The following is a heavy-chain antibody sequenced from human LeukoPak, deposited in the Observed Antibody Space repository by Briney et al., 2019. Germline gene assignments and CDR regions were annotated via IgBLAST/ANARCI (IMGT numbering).Heavy chain of an antibody. Sequence: GGSLRLSCAASGFTFSSYWMSWVRQAPGKGLEWVANIKQDGSEKYYVGSVKGRFTISRDNAKNSLYLQMNSLRAEDTAVYYCARGRWGRGFGELVNYYYYYMDVWGKGTTVTISS. CDR2: IKQDGSEK. V-gene: IGHV3-7*01. D-gene: IGHD3-10*01. CDR3: ARGRWGRGFGELVNYYYYYMDV. CDR1: GFTFSSYW. J-gene: IGHJ6*03.